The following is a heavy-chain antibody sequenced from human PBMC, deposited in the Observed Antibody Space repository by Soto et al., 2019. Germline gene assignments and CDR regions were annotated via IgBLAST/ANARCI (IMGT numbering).Heavy chain of an antibody. J-gene: IGHJ3*01. CDR3: ATWHEREHAYDV. D-gene: IGHD1-1*01. V-gene: IGHV3-53*01. CDR1: GLTVSVKKY. Sequence: ESGGGLMQPGESLRLSCAASGLTVSVKKYVAWVRQAPGKGLEWVSALYDVDGSFYADSVKGRFTTSSDSSKTTVYLQMNGLRPDDTAVYYCATWHEREHAYDVWGQGTTVTVSS. CDR2: LYDVDGS.